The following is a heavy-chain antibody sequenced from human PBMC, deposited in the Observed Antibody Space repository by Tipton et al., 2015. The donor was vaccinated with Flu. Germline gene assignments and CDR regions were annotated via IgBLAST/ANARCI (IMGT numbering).Heavy chain of an antibody. CDR1: GFTFSSYG. D-gene: IGHD6-19*01. CDR3: ARGDSSGLIRSRAEYFQH. Sequence: SGFTFSSYGMHWVRQAPGKGLEWVAVIWYDGSNKYYADSVKGRFTISRDNSKNTLYLQMNSLRAEDTAVYYCARGDSSGLIRSRAEYFQHWGQGTLVTVSS. J-gene: IGHJ1*01. CDR2: IWYDGSNK. V-gene: IGHV3-33*01.